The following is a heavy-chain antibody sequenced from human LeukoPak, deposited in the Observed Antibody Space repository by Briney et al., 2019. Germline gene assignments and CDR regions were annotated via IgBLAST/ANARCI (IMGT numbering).Heavy chain of an antibody. CDR3: ARDRYYIFDY. CDR2: ITSDGSST. J-gene: IGHJ4*02. Sequence: GGSLRLFCAASGFTFSSTWMNWVRQGSGKGLEWVSRITSDGSSTIYADSVKGRFTISRDNAKSTVYLQMNSLRAEDTAVYFCARDRYYIFDYWGQGAPVTVSS. V-gene: IGHV3-74*01. D-gene: IGHD3-10*01. CDR1: GFTFSSTW.